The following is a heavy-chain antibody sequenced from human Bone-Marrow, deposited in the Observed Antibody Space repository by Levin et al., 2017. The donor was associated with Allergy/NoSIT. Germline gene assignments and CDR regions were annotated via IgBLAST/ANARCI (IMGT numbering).Heavy chain of an antibody. D-gene: IGHD5-18*01. CDR3: AAATYNYGPFYLDY. Sequence: TSGGSLRLSCTASGFTFKTYSINWVRQSPGKGLEWVSSINSRGLYIYYADSLKGRFTVSRDDSKNSLYLDIDDLRAEDTAVYFCAAATYNYGPFYLDYWGRGVLVTVSS. CDR2: INSRGLYI. V-gene: IGHV3-21*01. J-gene: IGHJ4*02. CDR1: GFTFKTYS.